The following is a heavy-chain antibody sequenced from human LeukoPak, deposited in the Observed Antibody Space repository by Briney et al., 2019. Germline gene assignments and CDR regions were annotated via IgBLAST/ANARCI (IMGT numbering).Heavy chain of an antibody. Sequence: PSETLSLTCAVYVGYFSGYYGNGIRESPGKGLEWIGEISHSGNTNYNPSLKSRVTISLDTSKNEFSLKLRSVTAADVSVYYCARVRTPPRVVPAVIGLQKKIAVAGKEAYYFDYWGQGTLVTVSS. J-gene: IGHJ4*02. CDR3: ARVRTPPRVVPAVIGLQKKIAVAGKEAYYFDY. D-gene: IGHD2-2*02. V-gene: IGHV4-34*01. CDR2: ISHSGNT. CDR1: VGYFSGYY.